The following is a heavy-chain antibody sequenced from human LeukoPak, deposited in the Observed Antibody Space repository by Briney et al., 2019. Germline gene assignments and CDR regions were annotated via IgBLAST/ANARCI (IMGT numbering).Heavy chain of an antibody. CDR1: GLSSNY. D-gene: IGHD1-20*01. CDR3: ARVNRLTGTHYYYMDV. J-gene: IGHJ6*03. Sequence: GGSLRLSCAVSGLSSNYMSWVRQAPGKGLEWVSVIYGDGTTHYADSVKGRFTISRDSSKNTLYLQMTSPRDEDTAVFFCARVNRLTGTHYYYMDVWGKGTTVTVSS. CDR2: IYGDGTT. V-gene: IGHV3-53*01.